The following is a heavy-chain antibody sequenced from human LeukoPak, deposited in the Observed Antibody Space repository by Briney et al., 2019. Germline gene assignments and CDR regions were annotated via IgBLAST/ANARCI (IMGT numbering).Heavy chain of an antibody. D-gene: IGHD5-18*01. J-gene: IGHJ3*02. CDR2: ISSSSSYI. CDR3: ARDRGIQLWLNAFDI. V-gene: IGHV3-21*01. Sequence: NPGGSLRLSCAASGFAFSSYSMNWVRQAPGKRLEWVSSISSSSSYIYYADSVKGRFTISRDNAKNSLYLHMNSLRAEDTAVYYCARDRGIQLWLNAFDIWGQGTMVTVSS. CDR1: GFAFSSYS.